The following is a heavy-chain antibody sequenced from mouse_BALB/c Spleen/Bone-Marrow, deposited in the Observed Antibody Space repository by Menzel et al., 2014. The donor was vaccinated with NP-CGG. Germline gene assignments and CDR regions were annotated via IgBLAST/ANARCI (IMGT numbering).Heavy chain of an antibody. CDR1: GFTFTDYY. V-gene: IGHV7-3*02. Sequence: EVQGVESGGGLVQPGGSLRLSCATSGFTFTDYYMSWVRQPPGKALEWLGFIRNKANGYTTEYSASVKGRFTISRDNSQSILYLQMNTLRAEDSATYCCARVATAWFAYWGQGTLVTVSA. CDR3: ARVATAWFAY. J-gene: IGHJ3*01. D-gene: IGHD1-1*01. CDR2: IRNKANGYTT.